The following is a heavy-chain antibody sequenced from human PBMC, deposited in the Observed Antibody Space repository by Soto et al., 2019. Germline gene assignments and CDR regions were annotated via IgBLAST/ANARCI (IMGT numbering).Heavy chain of an antibody. V-gene: IGHV3-33*01. CDR1: GFTFSSYG. CDR2: IWYDGSNK. J-gene: IGHJ4*02. Sequence: GGSLRLSCAASGFTFSSYGMHWVRQAPGKGLEWVAVIWYDGSNKYYADSVKGRFTISRDNSKNTLYLQMNSLRAEDTAVYYCARQGTSYYYDSSGSWGQGTLVTVSS. D-gene: IGHD3-22*01. CDR3: ARQGTSYYYDSSGS.